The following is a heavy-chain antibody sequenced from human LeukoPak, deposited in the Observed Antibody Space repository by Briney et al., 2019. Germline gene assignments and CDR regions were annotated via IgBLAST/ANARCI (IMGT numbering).Heavy chain of an antibody. CDR3: AREAAAALDGMDV. V-gene: IGHV4-34*01. J-gene: IGHJ6*02. CDR1: GGSLSGYY. D-gene: IGHD2-2*01. CDR2: INHSGST. Sequence: PSETLSLTCAVYGGSLSGYYWSWICQPPGKGLEWIGEINHSGSTNYNPSLKSRVTISVDTSKNQFSLKLSSVTAEDTAVYYCAREAAAALDGMDVWGQGTTVTVSS.